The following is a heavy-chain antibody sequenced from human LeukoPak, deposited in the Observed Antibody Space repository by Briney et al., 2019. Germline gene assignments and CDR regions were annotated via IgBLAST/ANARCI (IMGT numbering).Heavy chain of an antibody. CDR2: INWNSGTI. V-gene: IGHV3-9*03. J-gene: IGHJ4*02. CDR3: ARDRFRYCSGAYCSHFEF. D-gene: IGHD2-15*01. Sequence: PGGSLRLSCAASGFIFEDYAMHWVRQAPGKGLEWVSGINWNSGTIGYADSVKGRFTISRDNAKNSLYLQMNSLRADDMAFYYCARDRFRYCSGAYCSHFEFWGQGTLVSVSS. CDR1: GFIFEDYA.